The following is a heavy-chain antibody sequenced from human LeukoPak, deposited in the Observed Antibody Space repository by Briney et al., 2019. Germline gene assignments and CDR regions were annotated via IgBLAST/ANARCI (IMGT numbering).Heavy chain of an antibody. CDR2: ISWNSGSI. Sequence: GGSLRLSCAASGFTFDDYAMHWVRQAPGKGLEWVSGISWNSGSIGYADSVKGRFTISRDNAKNSLYLQMYSLRAEDTALYYCAKGYYDSSGYHDAFDIWGQGTMVTVSS. D-gene: IGHD3-22*01. CDR3: AKGYYDSSGYHDAFDI. V-gene: IGHV3-9*01. J-gene: IGHJ3*02. CDR1: GFTFDDYA.